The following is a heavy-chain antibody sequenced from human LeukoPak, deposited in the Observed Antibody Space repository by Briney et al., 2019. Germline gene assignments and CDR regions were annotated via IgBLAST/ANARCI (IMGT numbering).Heavy chain of an antibody. CDR3: AKEIVGRYCSSTSCTRGFDY. CDR1: GFTFDDYA. Sequence: GRSLRLSCAASGFTFDDYAMHWVRQAPGKGLEWVSGISWNSGSIGYADSVKGRFTISRDNAKNSLYLQMNSLRAEDTALYYCAKEIVGRYCSSTSCTRGFDYWGQGTLVTVSS. D-gene: IGHD2-2*01. V-gene: IGHV3-9*01. CDR2: ISWNSGSI. J-gene: IGHJ4*02.